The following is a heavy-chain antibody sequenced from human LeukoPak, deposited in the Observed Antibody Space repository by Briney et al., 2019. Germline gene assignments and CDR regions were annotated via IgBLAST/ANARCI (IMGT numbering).Heavy chain of an antibody. CDR3: ASRKGSGWDFDY. Sequence: NSSETLSLTCAVYGGSFSGYYWSWIRQPPGKGLEWIGEINHSGSTNYNPSLKGRVTISVDTSKNQFSLKLSSVTAADTAVYYCASRKGSGWDFDYWGQGTLVTVSS. CDR2: INHSGST. J-gene: IGHJ4*02. V-gene: IGHV4-34*01. D-gene: IGHD6-19*01. CDR1: GGSFSGYY.